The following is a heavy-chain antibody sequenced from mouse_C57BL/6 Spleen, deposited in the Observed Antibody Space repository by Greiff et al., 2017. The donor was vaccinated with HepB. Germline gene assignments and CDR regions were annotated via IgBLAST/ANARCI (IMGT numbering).Heavy chain of an antibody. J-gene: IGHJ3*01. CDR3: ARSDYGSSYAWFAD. V-gene: IGHV1-54*01. Sequence: VQLQQSGAELVRPGTSVKVSCKASGYAFTNYLIEWVKQRPGQGLEWIGVINPGSGGTNYNEKFKGKATLTADKSSSTAYMQLSSLTSEDSAVYFCARSDYGSSYAWFADWGQVALVTVSA. D-gene: IGHD1-1*01. CDR2: INPGSGGT. CDR1: GYAFTNYL.